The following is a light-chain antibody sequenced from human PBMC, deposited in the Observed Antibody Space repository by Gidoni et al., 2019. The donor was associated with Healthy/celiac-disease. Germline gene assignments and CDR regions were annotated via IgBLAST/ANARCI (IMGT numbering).Light chain of an antibody. V-gene: IGLV1-40*01. CDR3: QSYDSSLSGYYV. J-gene: IGLJ1*01. Sequence: QSVLTQPPSVSGAPGQRVTISCTGSGSTIGAGYDVHWYQPLPGTAPKLLIYGNSHRPSGVPDRFSGSKSGTSASLAITGLQAEDEADYYCQSYDSSLSGYYVFGTGTKVTVL. CDR2: GNS. CDR1: GSTIGAGYD.